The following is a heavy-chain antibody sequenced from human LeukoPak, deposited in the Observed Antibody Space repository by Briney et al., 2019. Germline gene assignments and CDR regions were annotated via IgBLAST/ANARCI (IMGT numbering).Heavy chain of an antibody. CDR3: ATLLGVDQGTFDY. Sequence: ASVKVSCKVSGYTLTELSMHWVRQAPGKGLEWMGGFDPEDGETISAQKFQGRVTMTEDTSTDTAYMELSSLRSEDTPVYYCATLLGVDQGTFDYGGQGTLLTVPS. J-gene: IGHJ4*02. D-gene: IGHD2-15*01. CDR2: FDPEDGET. V-gene: IGHV1-24*01. CDR1: GYTLTELS.